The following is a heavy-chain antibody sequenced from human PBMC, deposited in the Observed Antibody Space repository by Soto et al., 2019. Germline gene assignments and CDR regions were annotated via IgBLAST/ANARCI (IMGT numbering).Heavy chain of an antibody. CDR3: ARKGYIGNLGLDV. CDR1: GYTCINYG. CDR2: ISISKGKT. Sequence: GXPLRASWNGSGYTCINYGFTLDRRAPGQGLQWMGWISISKGKTYYEQSLQGRVTMTTDTVTTTAYMEVRSLRSDDTAVYYCARKGYIGNLGLDVWGQGTTVTVSS. D-gene: IGHD5-18*01. V-gene: IGHV1-18*01. J-gene: IGHJ6*02.